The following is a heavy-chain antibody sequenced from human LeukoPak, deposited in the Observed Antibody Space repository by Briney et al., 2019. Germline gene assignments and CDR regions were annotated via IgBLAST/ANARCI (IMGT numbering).Heavy chain of an antibody. CDR1: GFTFDNFA. CDR2: ISADGGNT. V-gene: IGHV3-43*02. CDR3: AKDGVGAAAGYYVGY. Sequence: GGSLRLSCAASGFTFDNFAMHWVRHGPGKGLEWVSVISADGGNTYNADSVKGRFTISRDNSKNSLYLQMNSLRTEDTAFYYCAKDGVGAAAGYYVGYWGQGNLVTVSP. J-gene: IGHJ4*02. D-gene: IGHD6-13*01.